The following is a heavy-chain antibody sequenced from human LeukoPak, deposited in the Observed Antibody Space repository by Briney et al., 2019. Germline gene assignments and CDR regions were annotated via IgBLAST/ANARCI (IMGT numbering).Heavy chain of an antibody. V-gene: IGHV4-4*07. CDR1: GGSVTSDY. D-gene: IGHD3-10*02. CDR2: IYFSGSI. Sequence: PSETLSLTCTVSGGSVTSDYWSWIRQPAGKGLEWIGRIYFSGSINYNPSLRSRVAMSVDTSKNQLSLRLSSVTAADTAFYYCARGAVPFDYWGQGTLVTVSS. J-gene: IGHJ4*02. CDR3: ARGAVPFDY.